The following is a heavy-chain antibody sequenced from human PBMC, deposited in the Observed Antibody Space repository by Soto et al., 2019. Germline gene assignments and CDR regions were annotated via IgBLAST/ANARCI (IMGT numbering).Heavy chain of an antibody. D-gene: IGHD6-13*01. J-gene: IGHJ5*02. CDR2: ISAYNGNI. CDR3: ARDYSSSWYRWFNP. V-gene: IGHV1-18*01. Sequence: QVQLVQSGAEVKKPGASVKVSCKASGYTFTTYGISWVRQAPGQGLEWMGWISAYNGNINYAQKVQGRVTMTTDTSTSTAYMELRSLRSDDTAVYYCARDYSSSWYRWFNPWGQGTLVTVSS. CDR1: GYTFTTYG.